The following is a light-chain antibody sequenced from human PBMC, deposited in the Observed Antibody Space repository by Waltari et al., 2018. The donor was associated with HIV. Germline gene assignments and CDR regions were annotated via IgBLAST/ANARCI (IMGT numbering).Light chain of an antibody. Sequence: EIVLTQSPGTLSLSPGERATLSCRASQSVNSNYLAWYQQKPGQAPRLLIYGGSSRATGIPNRCSGSGSGTDCTLTVSRLEPEDSAVYYWQQYGTSPRTFGRGTKVEI. V-gene: IGKV3-20*01. CDR2: GGS. CDR3: QQYGTSPRT. CDR1: QSVNSNY. J-gene: IGKJ1*01.